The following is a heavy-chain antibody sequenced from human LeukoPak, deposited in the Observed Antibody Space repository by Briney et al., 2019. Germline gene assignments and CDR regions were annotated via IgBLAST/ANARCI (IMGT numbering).Heavy chain of an antibody. Sequence: GSLRLSCAASGFTFSTYSMSWVRQAPGKGLEWVSSISGTGGGTSYADSVKGRFTVSRDNSKNTLYLQMHSLRAEDTAIYFCAKDGNQWLLYTYFDYWGQGTLVTVSS. CDR3: AKDGNQWLLYTYFDY. D-gene: IGHD6-19*01. V-gene: IGHV3-23*01. J-gene: IGHJ4*02. CDR1: GFTFSTYS. CDR2: ISGTGGGT.